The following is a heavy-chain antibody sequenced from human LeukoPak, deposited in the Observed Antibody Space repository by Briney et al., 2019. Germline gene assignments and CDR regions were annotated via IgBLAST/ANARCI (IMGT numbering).Heavy chain of an antibody. V-gene: IGHV3-7*01. Sequence: GGSLRLSCAASGLTFSRYSMHWVRQAPGKGLEWVANIKRDGSDKYYVGSVDGRSTISRDNAQNSLYLQMSSLRAEDTAIYYCARALYNTGWYPDYFDSWGQGTLVTVSS. CDR2: IKRDGSDK. CDR1: GLTFSRYS. J-gene: IGHJ4*02. CDR3: ARALYNTGWYPDYFDS. D-gene: IGHD6-19*01.